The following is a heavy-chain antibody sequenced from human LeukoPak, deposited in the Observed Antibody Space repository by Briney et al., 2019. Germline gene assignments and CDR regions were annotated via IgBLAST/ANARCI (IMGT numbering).Heavy chain of an antibody. Sequence: GGSLRLSCAASGFTFSSYWMNWVRQAPGKGLVWVSRIASDGSSTTYADSVMGRFSISRDNAKNTLYLQMNSLRVEDTAVYYCARGRPHGNDYWGQGTLATVSS. V-gene: IGHV3-74*01. CDR2: IASDGSST. CDR3: ARGRPHGNDY. CDR1: GFTFSSYW. J-gene: IGHJ4*02. D-gene: IGHD4-23*01.